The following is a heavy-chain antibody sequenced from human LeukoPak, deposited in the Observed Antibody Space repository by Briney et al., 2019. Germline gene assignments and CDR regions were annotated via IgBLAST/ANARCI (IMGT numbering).Heavy chain of an antibody. D-gene: IGHD1-1*01. CDR3: ARKVTGTTYFDS. V-gene: IGHV3-48*03. Sequence: GSLRLSCVASGFTFSAYEGNWVRQAPGKGLEWISYISRSGSTIKYAESVQGRFTISRDNAKNSVYLLMNSLRAEDTAFYYCARKVTGTTYFDSWGQGTLVTVSS. CDR2: ISRSGSTI. CDR1: GFTFSAYE. J-gene: IGHJ4*02.